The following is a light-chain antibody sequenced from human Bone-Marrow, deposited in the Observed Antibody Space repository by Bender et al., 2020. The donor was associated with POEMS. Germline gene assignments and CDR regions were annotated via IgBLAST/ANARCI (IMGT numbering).Light chain of an antibody. J-gene: IGLJ2*01. CDR1: SSDIGSYNL. V-gene: IGLV2-23*01. CDR3: CSYTGSDTVV. Sequence: QSALTQPASVSGSPGQSITIPCTGTSSDIGSYNLVSWYQHRPDKAPKLIIYEGDGRPSGISNRFSGSKSDNTASLTISGLQAEDEAVYSCCSYTGSDTVVFGGGTELTVL. CDR2: EGD.